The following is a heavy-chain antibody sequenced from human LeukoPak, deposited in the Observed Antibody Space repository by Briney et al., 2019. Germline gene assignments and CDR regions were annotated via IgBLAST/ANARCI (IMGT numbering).Heavy chain of an antibody. CDR1: AYTFTPYY. J-gene: IGHJ5*02. CDR3: ARDGGYYYDSSGYYEGFDP. D-gene: IGHD3-22*01. Sequence: ASVMVSYKPSAYTFTPYYMHWVRQAPGQGREGMGWINPNSGGTNYAQKFQGTVTMTRDTSISTAYMELSRLRSDDTAVYYCARDGGYYYDSSGYYEGFDPWGQGTLVAVSS. V-gene: IGHV1-2*02. CDR2: INPNSGGT.